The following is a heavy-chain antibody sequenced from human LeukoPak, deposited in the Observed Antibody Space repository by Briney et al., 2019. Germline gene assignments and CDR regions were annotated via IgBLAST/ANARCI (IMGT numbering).Heavy chain of an antibody. CDR1: GYTFTTYY. D-gene: IGHD3-10*01. CDR2: INPSGGST. V-gene: IGHV1-46*01. J-gene: IGHJ4*02. CDR3: ARDTDRSGSYYFFDY. Sequence: ASVKVSRKASGYTFTTYYMHWVRQARGQALEWLGIINPSGGSTNYAQKFQGRVTMTRDTSTSTVYMELSSLRSEDTAVYYCARDTDRSGSYYFFDYWGQGTLVTVSS.